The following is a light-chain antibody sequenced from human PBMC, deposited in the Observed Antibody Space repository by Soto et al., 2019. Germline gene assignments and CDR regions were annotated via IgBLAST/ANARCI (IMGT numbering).Light chain of an antibody. CDR3: SSYTTSSTLV. V-gene: IGLV2-14*01. CDR2: EVS. J-gene: IGLJ1*01. Sequence: QSVLTQPASVSGSPGQSITISCSGTSSDIGAYNYVSWYQHHPDKAPKFMIYEVSNRPLGVSDRFSASKSGNTAYLTISGLQAEDEADYYCSSYTTSSTLVFXTGTKVTVL. CDR1: SSDIGAYNY.